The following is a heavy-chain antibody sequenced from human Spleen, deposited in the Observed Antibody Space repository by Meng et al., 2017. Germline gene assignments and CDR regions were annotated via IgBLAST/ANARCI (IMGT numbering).Heavy chain of an antibody. D-gene: IGHD2/OR15-2a*01. CDR2: INHSGST. Sequence: QVQLQQWGVGLLKPSETLSLTCVVAGGSFSDYYWSWIRQPPGKGLEWIGEINHSGSTNYNPSLESRATISVDTSQNNLSLKLSSVTAADTAVYYCARGRISTYWYFDLWGRGTLVTVSS. CDR3: ARGRISTYWYFDL. V-gene: IGHV4-34*01. J-gene: IGHJ2*01. CDR1: GGSFSDYY.